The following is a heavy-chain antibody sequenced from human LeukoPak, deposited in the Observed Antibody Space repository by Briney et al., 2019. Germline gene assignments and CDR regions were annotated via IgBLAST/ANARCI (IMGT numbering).Heavy chain of an antibody. CDR3: ARAAPYYDFWSGYPFDY. D-gene: IGHD3-3*01. V-gene: IGHV1-69*02. J-gene: IGHJ4*02. Sequence: SVKVSCKASGGTFSSYTISWVRQAPGQGLEWMGRIIPILGIANYAQKFQGRVTITADKSTSTAYMELSSLRSEDTAVYYCARAAPYYDFWSGYPFDYWGQGTPVTVSS. CDR2: IIPILGIA. CDR1: GGTFSSYT.